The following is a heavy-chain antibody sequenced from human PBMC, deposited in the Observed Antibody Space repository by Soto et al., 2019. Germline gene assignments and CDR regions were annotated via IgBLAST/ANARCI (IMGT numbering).Heavy chain of an antibody. CDR2: IYYSGST. J-gene: IGHJ5*02. CDR3: ARVLRFLEWTEQGVGFLDP. Sequence: PSETLSLTCTVSGGSISSYYWSWIRQPPGKGLEWIGYIYYSGSTNYNPSLKSRVTISVDTSKNQFSLKLSSVTAADTAVYYCARVLRFLEWTEQGVGFLDPWGQGTLVTVSS. D-gene: IGHD3-3*01. V-gene: IGHV4-59*01. CDR1: GGSISSYY.